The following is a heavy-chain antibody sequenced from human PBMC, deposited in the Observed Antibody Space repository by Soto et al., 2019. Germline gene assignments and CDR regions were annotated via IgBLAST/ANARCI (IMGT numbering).Heavy chain of an antibody. D-gene: IGHD3-9*01. CDR2: IYSKEGKI. CDR1: GYIFNNYG. V-gene: IGHV1-18*01. CDR3: ARDIAYDISY. Sequence: QVQLVQSGAEVQKPGASVKVSCKASGYIFNNYGISWVRQAHGQGLEWMGWIYSKEGKINFAQKFQGRVTLTTDTSTSTAYIELRSLRFDDSAVYFCARDIAYDISYWGQGTLVTVSS. J-gene: IGHJ4*02.